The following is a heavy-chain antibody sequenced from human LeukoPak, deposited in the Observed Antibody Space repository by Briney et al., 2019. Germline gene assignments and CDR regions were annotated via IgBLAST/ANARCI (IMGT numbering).Heavy chain of an antibody. CDR1: EFTFSSYG. V-gene: IGHV3-23*01. D-gene: IGHD6-19*01. Sequence: GGSLRLSCAASEFTFSSYGMSWVRQAPGRGLEWVSSISGSGGSTQYADSVQGRFAISRDNSKDVLYLQMNSLRAEDTAVYFCARDGPYSSGWDDAFDIWGQGTMVTVSS. CDR3: ARDGPYSSGWDDAFDI. CDR2: ISGSGGST. J-gene: IGHJ3*02.